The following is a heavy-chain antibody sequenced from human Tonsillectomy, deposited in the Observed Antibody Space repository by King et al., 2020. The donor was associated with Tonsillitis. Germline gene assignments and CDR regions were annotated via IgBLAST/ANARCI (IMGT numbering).Heavy chain of an antibody. CDR2: IRSKAYGGTT. J-gene: IGHJ4*02. CDR3: TRDGSYSGYDFDY. CDR1: GFTLGDYA. D-gene: IGHD5-12*01. Sequence: VQLVESGGGLVQPGRSLRLSCTASGFTLGDYAMSWVRQAPGKGLEWVGFIRSKAYGGTTEYAASVKGRFTISRDDSKSIAYLQMNSLKTEDTAVYYCTRDGSYSGYDFDYWGQGTLVTVSS. V-gene: IGHV3-49*04.